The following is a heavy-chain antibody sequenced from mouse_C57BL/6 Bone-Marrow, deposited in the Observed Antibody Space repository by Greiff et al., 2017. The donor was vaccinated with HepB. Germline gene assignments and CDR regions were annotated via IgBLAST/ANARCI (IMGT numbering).Heavy chain of an antibody. CDR2: INPSSGYT. J-gene: IGHJ3*01. CDR3: ARERLRRLAWFAY. V-gene: IGHV1-7*01. Sequence: VQLQQSGAELAKPGASVKLSCKASGYTFTSYWMHWVKQRPGQGLEWIGYINPSSGYTKYNQKFKDKATLTADKSSSTAYMQLSSLTYEDSAVYDCARERLRRLAWFAYWGQGTLVTVSA. D-gene: IGHD2-4*01. CDR1: GYTFTSYW.